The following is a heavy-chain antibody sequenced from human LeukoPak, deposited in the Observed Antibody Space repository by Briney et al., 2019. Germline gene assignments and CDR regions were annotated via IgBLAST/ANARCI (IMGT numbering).Heavy chain of an antibody. J-gene: IGHJ4*02. CDR3: AKANSGRHTWHYFGS. Sequence: PGGSLRLSCAASGFTFSSCAMTWVRRAPGEGLEWVSGISAGASNTYYADSVRGRFTISRDNSKNTLYLQMDSLGADDTAVYYCAKANSGRHTWHYFGSWGQGALVTVSS. V-gene: IGHV3-23*01. CDR2: ISAGASNT. CDR1: GFTFSSCA. D-gene: IGHD6-19*01.